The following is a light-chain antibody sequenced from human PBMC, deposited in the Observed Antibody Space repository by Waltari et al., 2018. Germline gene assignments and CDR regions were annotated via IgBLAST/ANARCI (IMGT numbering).Light chain of an antibody. CDR1: QGINKE. Sequence: DIQMTQSPSSLSASVGDRVTVTCRASQGINKELGWYQQKPGKAPTLLIYGASSLQTGVSSRFSGCGSGTDFTLTIRSLQPEDVATYYCQQDYTTPWTFGQGTKVEIK. J-gene: IGKJ1*01. CDR3: QQDYTTPWT. V-gene: IGKV1-27*01. CDR2: GAS.